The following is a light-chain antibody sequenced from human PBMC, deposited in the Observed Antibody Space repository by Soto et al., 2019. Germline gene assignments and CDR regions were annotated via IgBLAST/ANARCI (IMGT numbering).Light chain of an antibody. CDR2: AAS. V-gene: IGKV1-9*01. Sequence: DIQFTQSPSFLSASVGDRVTITFRASQGISSYLAWYQQKPGKPPKLLIYAASTLQSGVPSRFSGSGSGTEFTLPISSLQPEDFSTYYCQQLNSYPRTFGQGTKVDIK. CDR1: QGISSY. CDR3: QQLNSYPRT. J-gene: IGKJ1*01.